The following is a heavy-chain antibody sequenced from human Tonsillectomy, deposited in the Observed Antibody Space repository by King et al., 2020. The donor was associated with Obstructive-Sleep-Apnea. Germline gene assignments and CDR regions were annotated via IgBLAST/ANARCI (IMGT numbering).Heavy chain of an antibody. V-gene: IGHV4-59*01. CDR1: GGSISSYY. D-gene: IGHD3-3*01. CDR3: ARRSGYYYGLFDS. Sequence: QLQESGPGLVKPSETLSLTCTVSGGSISSYYWSWIRQPPGKGLEWIGYIYYSGSTNYNPSLRSRVTISVDTSKNQFSLKLSSVTAADTAVYYCARRSGYYYGLFDSWGQGTLVTVSS. CDR2: IYYSGST. J-gene: IGHJ4*02.